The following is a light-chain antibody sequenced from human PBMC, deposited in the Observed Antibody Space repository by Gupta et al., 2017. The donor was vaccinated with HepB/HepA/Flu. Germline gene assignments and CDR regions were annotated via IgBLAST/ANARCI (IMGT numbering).Light chain of an antibody. CDR1: QSVSTW. CDR2: KTS. J-gene: IGKJ2*01. Sequence: DIQLTPSPYTLSASVGDRVTITCRASQSVSTWLAWYQQKPGKAPNLLIYKTSSLQSGVPSRFSGSGSGTEFTLTISSLQSDDFATYYCQQYHSYPYTFGQGTKLEI. V-gene: IGKV1-5*03. CDR3: QQYHSYPYT.